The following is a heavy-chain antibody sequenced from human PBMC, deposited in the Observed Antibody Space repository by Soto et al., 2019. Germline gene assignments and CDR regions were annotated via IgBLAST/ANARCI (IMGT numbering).Heavy chain of an antibody. CDR1: GGSISSSSYY. CDR2: IYYSGST. D-gene: IGHD3-10*01. V-gene: IGHV4-39*01. CDR3: ARHIRMVRYYFDY. J-gene: IGHJ4*02. Sequence: SETLSLTCTVSGGSISSSSYYWGWIRQPPGKGLEWIGSIYYSGSTYYNPSLKSRVTISVDTSKNQFSLKLSSVTAADTAVYYCARHIRMVRYYFDYWGQGTLVTVSS.